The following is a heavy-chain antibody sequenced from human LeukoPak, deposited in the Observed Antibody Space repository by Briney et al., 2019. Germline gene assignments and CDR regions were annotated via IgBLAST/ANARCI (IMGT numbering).Heavy chain of an antibody. V-gene: IGHV4-59*01. CDR3: ARVVPDVDTAMVTLFDY. CDR2: IYYSGST. Sequence: SETLSLTCTVPGGSISSYYWSWVWQRPGKGLEWIGYIYYSGSTNYNPSLKSRVTISVDTSKNQFSLKLSSVTAADTAVYYCARVVPDVDTAMVTLFDYWGQGALVTVSS. CDR1: GGSISSYY. J-gene: IGHJ4*02. D-gene: IGHD5-18*01.